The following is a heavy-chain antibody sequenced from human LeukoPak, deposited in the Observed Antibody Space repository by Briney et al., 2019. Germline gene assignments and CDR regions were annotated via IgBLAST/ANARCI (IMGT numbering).Heavy chain of an antibody. CDR3: ARDKRYFDWLPDDRYFDY. J-gene: IGHJ4*02. CDR2: ISAYNGNT. D-gene: IGHD3-9*01. Sequence: ASVKVSCKASGYTFTSYGISWVRQAPGQGLEWMGWISAYNGNTNYAQKLQGRVTMTTDTSTSTAYMELRSLRSDDTAVYYCARDKRYFDWLPDDRYFDYWGQGTLVTVSS. V-gene: IGHV1-18*01. CDR1: GYTFTSYG.